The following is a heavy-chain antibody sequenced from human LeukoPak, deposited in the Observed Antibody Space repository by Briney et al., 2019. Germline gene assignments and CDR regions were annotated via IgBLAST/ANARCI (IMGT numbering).Heavy chain of an antibody. Sequence: GDSLRLSCAVSGFTFNNAWMNWVRQAPGKGLEWVSAISGSGGSTYYAGSVKGRFTISRDNSKNTLYLQMNSLRADDTAVYYCAKSHHVTAIDYWGRGTLVTVSS. J-gene: IGHJ4*02. CDR2: ISGSGGST. V-gene: IGHV3-23*01. D-gene: IGHD2-21*02. CDR1: GFTFNNAW. CDR3: AKSHHVTAIDY.